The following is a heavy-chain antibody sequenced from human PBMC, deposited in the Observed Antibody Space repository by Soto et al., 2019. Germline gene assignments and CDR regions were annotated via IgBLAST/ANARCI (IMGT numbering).Heavy chain of an antibody. V-gene: IGHV1-8*01. CDR2: MNPGSGDT. J-gene: IGHJ5*02. Sequence: ASVKVSCKASGYSFTNNDVTWVRQATGQGLEWMGWMNPGSGDTGFAQKFQGRVTMTRDISIATAYMELSSLRSDDTAIYYCARMATFGSLNWFDPWGQGTLVTVSS. CDR1: GYSFTNND. CDR3: ARMATFGSLNWFDP. D-gene: IGHD3-16*01.